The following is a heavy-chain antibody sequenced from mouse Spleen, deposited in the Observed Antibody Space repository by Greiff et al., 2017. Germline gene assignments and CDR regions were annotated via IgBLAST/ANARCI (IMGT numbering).Heavy chain of an antibody. CDR3: ARSALLRSSMDY. CDR2: INPNNGGT. J-gene: IGHJ4*01. Sequence: EVQLQQSGPELVKPGASVKISCKASGYTFTDYYMNWVKQSHGKSLEWIGDINPNNGGTSYNQKFKGKATLTVDKSSSTAYMELRSLTSEDSAVYYCARSALLRSSMDYWGQGTSVTVSS. D-gene: IGHD1-1*01. V-gene: IGHV1-26*01. CDR1: GYTFTDYY.